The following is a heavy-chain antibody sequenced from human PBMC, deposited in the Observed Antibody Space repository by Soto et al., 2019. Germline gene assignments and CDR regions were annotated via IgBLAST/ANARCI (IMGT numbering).Heavy chain of an antibody. CDR3: AHSLLSVRGVIINLPGFDY. Sequence: QITLKESGPTLVKPTQTLTLTCTFSGFSLSTSGVGVGWIRQPAGKALEWLALIYWDDDKRYSPSLKSRLTITKDTSKNQVVLTMTNMDPVDTATYYCAHSLLSVRGVIINLPGFDYWGQGTLVTVSS. V-gene: IGHV2-5*02. CDR2: IYWDDDK. J-gene: IGHJ4*02. D-gene: IGHD3-10*01. CDR1: GFSLSTSGVG.